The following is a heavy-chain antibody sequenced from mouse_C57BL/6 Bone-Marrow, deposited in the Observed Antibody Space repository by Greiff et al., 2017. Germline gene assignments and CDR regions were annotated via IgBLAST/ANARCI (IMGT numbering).Heavy chain of an antibody. V-gene: IGHV2-9*01. CDR3: VKGGAMDY. CDR1: GFSLTSYG. CDR2: RWGGGRT. J-gene: IGHJ4*01. Sequence: VQGVESGPGLVAPSQSLSITCTVSGFSLTSYGVDWVRQPPGKGLEWRGVRWGGGRTNYNSALMSRLSISKDNSKSQVFLKMISLQTEDTAMYYCVKGGAMDYWGQGTSVTVSS.